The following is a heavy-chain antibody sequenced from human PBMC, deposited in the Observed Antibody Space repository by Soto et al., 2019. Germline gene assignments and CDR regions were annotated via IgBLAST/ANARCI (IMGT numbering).Heavy chain of an antibody. CDR3: ARLAGLGFYYYYGMDV. CDR1: GGSFSGYY. CDR2: INHSGST. J-gene: IGHJ6*02. D-gene: IGHD6-19*01. V-gene: IGHV4-34*01. Sequence: PSETLSLTCAVYGGSFSGYYWSWTRQPPGKGLEWIGEINHSGSTNYNPSLKSRVTISVDTSKNQFSLKLSSVTAADTAVYYCARLAGLGFYYYYGMDVWGQGTTVTVS.